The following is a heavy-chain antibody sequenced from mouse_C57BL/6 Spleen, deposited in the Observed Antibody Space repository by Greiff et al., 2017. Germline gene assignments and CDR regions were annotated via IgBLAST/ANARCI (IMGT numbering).Heavy chain of an antibody. CDR3: ARDDGWGFAY. CDR1: GFTFSDYY. D-gene: IGHD1-2*01. V-gene: IGHV5-16*01. Sequence: EVKVVESEGGLVQPGSSMKLSCTASGFTFSDYYMAWVRQVPEKGLEWVANINYDGSSTYYLDSLKSRFIISRDNAKNILYLQMSSLKSEDTATYYCARDDGWGFAYWGQGTLVTVSA. CDR2: INYDGSST. J-gene: IGHJ3*01.